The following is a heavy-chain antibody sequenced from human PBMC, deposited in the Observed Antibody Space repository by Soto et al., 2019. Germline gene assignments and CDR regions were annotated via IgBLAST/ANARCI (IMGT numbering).Heavy chain of an antibody. Sequence: SETLSLTCTVSGGSISSYYWSWIRQPPGKGLEWIGYIYYSGSTNYNPSLKSRVTISVDTSKNQFSLKLSSVTAADTAVYYCARDPPPPDYWGQGTLVTVSS. CDR1: GGSISSYY. V-gene: IGHV4-59*12. J-gene: IGHJ4*02. CDR2: IYYSGST. CDR3: ARDPPPPDY.